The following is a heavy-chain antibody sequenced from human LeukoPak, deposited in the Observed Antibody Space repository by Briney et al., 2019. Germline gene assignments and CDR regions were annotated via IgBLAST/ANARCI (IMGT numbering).Heavy chain of an antibody. CDR2: INHSGST. V-gene: IGHV4-34*01. Sequence: PSETLSLTCAVYGGSFSGYYWSWIRQPPGKGLEWIGEINHSGSTNYNPSLKSRVTISVDTSKNQFSLKLSSVTAADTAVYYCARGVTYYDFWSGYYEGGYYYYYMDVWGKETTVTVSS. D-gene: IGHD3-3*01. J-gene: IGHJ6*03. CDR3: ARGVTYYDFWSGYYEGGYYYYYMDV. CDR1: GGSFSGYY.